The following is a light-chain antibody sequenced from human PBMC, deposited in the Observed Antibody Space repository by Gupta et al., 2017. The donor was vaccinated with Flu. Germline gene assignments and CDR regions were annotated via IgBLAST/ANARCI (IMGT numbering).Light chain of an antibody. J-gene: IGLJ1*01. Sequence: QSALTQPASVSGSPGQSLAISCTGTTSDVGANNYVSWYQQHPGKAPKVMIYGVNNRPSGVSDRFSGSKSGNTASLTIPGLQAEDEADYYCSSYRSSSTSFVFGTGTKVTVL. V-gene: IGLV2-14*01. CDR3: SSYRSSSTSFV. CDR1: TSDVGANNY. CDR2: GVN.